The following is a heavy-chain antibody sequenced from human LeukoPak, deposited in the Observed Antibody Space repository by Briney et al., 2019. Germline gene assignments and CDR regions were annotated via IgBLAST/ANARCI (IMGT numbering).Heavy chain of an antibody. CDR2: IKGDGGEK. J-gene: IGHJ4*02. V-gene: IGHV3-7*03. Sequence: GGSLRLSCAGSGFTSRSYWMNWVRQAPGKGLEWVANIKGDGGEKYADSVKGRFTISRDNSKNTLYLQMNSLRAEDTAVYYCAKANTAMVPTTDYWGQGTLVTVSS. CDR3: AKANTAMVPTTDY. D-gene: IGHD5-18*01. CDR1: GFTSRSYW.